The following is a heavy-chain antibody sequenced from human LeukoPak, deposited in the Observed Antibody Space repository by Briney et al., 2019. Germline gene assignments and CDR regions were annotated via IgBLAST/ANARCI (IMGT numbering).Heavy chain of an antibody. Sequence: SETLSLTCTVSGGSISSYYWSWIRQPAGKGLEWIGRIYTSGSTNYNPSLKSRVTMSVDTSKNQFSLKLSSVTAADTAVYYCARDKAMVRGEQNYYYYYMDVWGKGTTVTVSS. D-gene: IGHD3-10*01. CDR2: IYTSGST. J-gene: IGHJ6*03. CDR1: GGSISSYY. V-gene: IGHV4-4*07. CDR3: ARDKAMVRGEQNYYYYYMDV.